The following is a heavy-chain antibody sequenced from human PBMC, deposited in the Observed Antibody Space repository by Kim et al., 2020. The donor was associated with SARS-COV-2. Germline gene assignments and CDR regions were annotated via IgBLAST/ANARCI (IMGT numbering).Heavy chain of an antibody. V-gene: IGHV1-18*01. J-gene: IGHJ4*02. CDR3: ARDRPDRRYDFWSGYLLTEDGFDY. Sequence: ASVKVSCKASGYTFTSYGISWVRQAPGQGLEWMGWISAYNGNTNYAQKLQGRVTMTTDTSTSTTYMELRSLRSDDTAVYYCARDRPDRRYDFWSGYLLTEDGFDYWGQGTLVTVSS. CDR2: ISAYNGNT. D-gene: IGHD3-3*01. CDR1: GYTFTSYG.